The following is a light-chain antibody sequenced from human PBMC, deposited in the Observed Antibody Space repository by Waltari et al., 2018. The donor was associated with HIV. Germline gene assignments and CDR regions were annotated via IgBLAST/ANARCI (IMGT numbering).Light chain of an antibody. V-gene: IGLV2-14*01. CDR1: SSDVGGYNY. CDR2: EVN. Sequence: QSALTQPASVSGSPGQSITISCTGTSSDVGGYNYVSWYQQHPGKAPKLMMYEVNNRPSGVSNRFSGSKSGNTASLTISGLQAEDEADYYCSSYTSSITPLVFGTGTKVTVL. J-gene: IGLJ1*01. CDR3: SSYTSSITPLV.